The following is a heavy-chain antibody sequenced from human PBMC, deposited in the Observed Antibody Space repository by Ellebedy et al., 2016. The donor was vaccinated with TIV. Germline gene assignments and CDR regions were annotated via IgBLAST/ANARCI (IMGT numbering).Heavy chain of an antibody. V-gene: IGHV3-7*01. CDR3: ARDQWLGRAYYFDS. CDR1: GFTFSNYW. J-gene: IGHJ4*02. D-gene: IGHD6-19*01. CDR2: IKQDGSEE. Sequence: GGSLRLSCVASGFTFSNYWMTWVRQAPGKGLEWVANIKQDGSEEYYVDSVKGRFAISRDNARNSLHLQMNSLRAEDTAVYYCARDQWLGRAYYFDSWGQGTLVTVSS.